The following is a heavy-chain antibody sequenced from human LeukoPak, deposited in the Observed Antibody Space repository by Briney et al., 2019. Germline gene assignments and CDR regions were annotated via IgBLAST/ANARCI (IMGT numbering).Heavy chain of an antibody. CDR1: GFTFSSHW. D-gene: IGHD1-26*01. CDR3: AREHRGAGATVDY. J-gene: IGHJ4*02. V-gene: IGHV3-74*03. CDR2: IESDGSSK. Sequence: GGSLRLSCAASGFTFSSHWMHWVRQAPGKGLVWVSRIESDGSSKMYADSVRGRFTISRDNAKNTLYLQMNSLRAEDTAVYYCAREHRGAGATVDYWGQGTPVTVSS.